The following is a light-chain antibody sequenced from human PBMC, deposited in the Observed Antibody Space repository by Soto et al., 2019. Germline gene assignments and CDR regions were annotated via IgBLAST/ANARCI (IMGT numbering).Light chain of an antibody. J-gene: IGKJ2*01. CDR2: DAS. V-gene: IGKV3-11*01. Sequence: EIVLTQSPATLSLSPGERATLSCRASQSVSSYLAWYQQKPGQAPRLLIYDASNRATGIPARFSGSGSGTDFTLTISSLEPEDFAVYYCKQRSNWPSYTFGQGTNLEIK. CDR3: KQRSNWPSYT. CDR1: QSVSSY.